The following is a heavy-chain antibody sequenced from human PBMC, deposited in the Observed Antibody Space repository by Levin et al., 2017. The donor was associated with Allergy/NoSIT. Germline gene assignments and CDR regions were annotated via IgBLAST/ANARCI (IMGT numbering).Heavy chain of an antibody. CDR1: GFTFSSSA. V-gene: IGHV3-23*01. J-gene: IGHJ4*02. CDR2: ISYSGVST. Sequence: GESLKISCAASGFTFSSSAMSWVRQAPGTGLEWVSGISYSGVSTWYADSVKGRFTISRDNSKNTLYLQMSSLRAEDTAVYYCAKDTPDLSPGPYFDYWGLGTLVTVSS. CDR3: AKDTPDLSPGPYFDY.